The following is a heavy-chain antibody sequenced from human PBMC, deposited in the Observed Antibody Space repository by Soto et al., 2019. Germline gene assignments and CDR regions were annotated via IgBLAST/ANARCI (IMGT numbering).Heavy chain of an antibody. Sequence: SETLSLTCTVSGGSISSSSYYWGWIRQPPGKGLEWIVSIYYSGSTYYNPSLKSRVTISVDTSKNQFSLKLSSVTAADTAVYYWARFLEQWLGPQTDYFDYWGQGTLVTVSS. V-gene: IGHV4-39*01. J-gene: IGHJ4*02. D-gene: IGHD6-19*01. CDR3: ARFLEQWLGPQTDYFDY. CDR2: IYYSGST. CDR1: GGSISSSSYY.